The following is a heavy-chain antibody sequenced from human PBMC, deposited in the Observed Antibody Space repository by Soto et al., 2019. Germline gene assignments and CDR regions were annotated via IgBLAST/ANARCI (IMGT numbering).Heavy chain of an antibody. CDR1: GYSFTSNW. CDR3: AKWPVGASRNWFDP. Sequence: GESLKISCKGSGYSFTSNWIGWVRHMPGKGLECMGIMHPGDSSSRYGPSFQGQVTISAEKSISSGYVQWSSLKASDTSMYYCAKWPVGASRNWFDPWGQGTLVTVSS. J-gene: IGHJ5*02. CDR2: MHPGDSSS. V-gene: IGHV5-51*01. D-gene: IGHD1-26*01.